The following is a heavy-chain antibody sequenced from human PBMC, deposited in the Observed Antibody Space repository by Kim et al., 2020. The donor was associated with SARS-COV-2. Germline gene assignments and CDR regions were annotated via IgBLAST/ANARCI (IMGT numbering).Heavy chain of an antibody. Sequence: SETLSLTCAVYGGSFSGYYWSWIRQPPGKGLEWIGEINHSGSTNYNPSLKSRVTISVDTSKNQFSLKLSSVTAADTAVYYCARGPKLAYCGGDCYPFAF. J-gene: IGHJ3*01. CDR3: ARGPKLAYCGGDCYPFAF. D-gene: IGHD2-21*02. CDR1: GGSFSGYY. V-gene: IGHV4-34*01. CDR2: INHSGST.